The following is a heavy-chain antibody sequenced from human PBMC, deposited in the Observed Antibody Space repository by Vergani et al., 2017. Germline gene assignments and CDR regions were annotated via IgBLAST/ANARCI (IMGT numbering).Heavy chain of an antibody. Sequence: QVQLQESGPGLVKPSETLSLTCTVSGGSISSYYWSWIRQPPGKGLEWIVYIYYSGSTNYNPSLKSRVTISVDTSKTQFSLKLSAVTAADTARYYRARFSGSYNNYWGQGTLVTVSS. CDR1: GGSISSYY. CDR2: IYYSGST. CDR3: ARFSGSYNNY. D-gene: IGHD1-26*01. J-gene: IGHJ4*02. V-gene: IGHV4-59*08.